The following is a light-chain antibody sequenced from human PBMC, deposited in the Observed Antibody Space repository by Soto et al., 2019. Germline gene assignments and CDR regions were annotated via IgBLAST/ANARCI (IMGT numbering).Light chain of an antibody. CDR3: QQCYATPYT. CDR2: WAS. J-gene: IGKJ2*01. V-gene: IGKV4-1*01. Sequence: DIVMTQSPDSLAVSLGERATINCKSSQSVLSSSNNKNYLAWYQKKPGQPPKLLIYWASMRESGVPDRFSGSGSGTEFTLTIGSLQSEDEAVYYCQQCYATPYTFGQGTKLEIK. CDR1: QSVLSSSNNKNY.